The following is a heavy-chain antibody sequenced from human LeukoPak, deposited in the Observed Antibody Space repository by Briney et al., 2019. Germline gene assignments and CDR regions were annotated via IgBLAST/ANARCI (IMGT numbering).Heavy chain of an antibody. CDR1: GYTFTIYD. D-gene: IGHD3-10*01. V-gene: IGHV1-8*01. CDR3: ARGRMVRGVTWWFDP. Sequence: ASVKVSCTASGYTFTIYDINWVRQATGQGLEWMGWMNPNSGNTGYAQKFQGRVTMTRNTSISTAYMELSSLRSEDTAVYYCARGRMVRGVTWWFDPWGQGTLVTVSS. CDR2: MNPNSGNT. J-gene: IGHJ5*02.